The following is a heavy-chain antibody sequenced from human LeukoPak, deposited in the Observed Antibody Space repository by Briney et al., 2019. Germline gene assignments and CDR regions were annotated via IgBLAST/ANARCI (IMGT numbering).Heavy chain of an antibody. J-gene: IGHJ4*02. CDR2: IKQDGSEK. Sequence: GGSLRLSCAASGFTFSSYWMSWVRQAPGKGLEWVANIKQDGSEKYYVDSVKGRFTISRDNAKNSLYLQMNSLRAEDTAVYYCARENSRELRSYYFDYWGQGTLVTVSS. CDR1: GFTFSSYW. V-gene: IGHV3-7*01. D-gene: IGHD1-26*01. CDR3: ARENSRELRSYYFDY.